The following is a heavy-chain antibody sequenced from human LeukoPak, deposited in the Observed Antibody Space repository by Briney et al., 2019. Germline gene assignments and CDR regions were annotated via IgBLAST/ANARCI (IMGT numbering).Heavy chain of an antibody. Sequence: GGSLRLSCAASGFTFSGYGMHWVRQAPGKGLEWVAFIRYDGSNKYYADSVKGRFTISRDNSKNTLYLQMNSLRAEDTAVYYCAKGSNWNYDPRVYIDNWGQGTLVTVSP. CDR2: IRYDGSNK. J-gene: IGHJ4*02. CDR3: AKGSNWNYDPRVYIDN. CDR1: GFTFSGYG. D-gene: IGHD1-7*01. V-gene: IGHV3-30*02.